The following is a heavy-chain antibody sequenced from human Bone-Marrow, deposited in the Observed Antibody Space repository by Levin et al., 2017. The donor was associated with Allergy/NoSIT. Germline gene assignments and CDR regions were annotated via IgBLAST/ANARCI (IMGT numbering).Heavy chain of an antibody. V-gene: IGHV2-5*02. Sequence: ESGPTLVKPTQTLTLTCDLSGISLNTNGVGVGWIRQPPGKALEWLALIYWDDTKRYSPSLKNRLTITKDPSKNQVVLSVTNLEPVDTATYDCGRLGNAYFDLWGRGTQVIVSS. D-gene: IGHD3-16*01. CDR2: IYWDDTK. CDR3: GRLGNAYFDL. CDR1: GISLNTNGVG. J-gene: IGHJ2*01.